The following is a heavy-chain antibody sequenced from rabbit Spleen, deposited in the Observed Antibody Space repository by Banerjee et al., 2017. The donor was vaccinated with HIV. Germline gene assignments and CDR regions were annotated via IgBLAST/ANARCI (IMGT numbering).Heavy chain of an antibody. D-gene: IGHD1-1*01. CDR1: GFSFSSSYY. J-gene: IGHJ3*01. CDR2: IVTGSGTT. Sequence: QEQLVESGGGLVQPEGSLTLTCTASGFSFSSSYYMCWVRQAPGKGLEWIGCIVTGSGTTYYASWAKGRFTISKTSSTTVTLQLTSLTAADTATYFCARDLPDIIGWNFGFWGQGTLVTVS. V-gene: IGHV1S45*01. CDR3: ARDLPDIIGWNFGF.